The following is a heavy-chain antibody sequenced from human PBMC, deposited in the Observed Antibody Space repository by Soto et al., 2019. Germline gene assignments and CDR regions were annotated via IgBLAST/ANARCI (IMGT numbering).Heavy chain of an antibody. J-gene: IGHJ4*02. Sequence: SETLSLTCTVSGGSVSSGSYYWSWIRQPPGKGLEWIGYIYYSGSTNYNPSLKSRVTISVDTSKNQFSLKLSSVTAADTAVYYCARDVVLGGSGSYYPGYWGQGPLVTVSS. V-gene: IGHV4-61*01. CDR1: GGSVSSGSYY. CDR3: ARDVVLGGSGSYYPGY. D-gene: IGHD3-10*01. CDR2: IYYSGST.